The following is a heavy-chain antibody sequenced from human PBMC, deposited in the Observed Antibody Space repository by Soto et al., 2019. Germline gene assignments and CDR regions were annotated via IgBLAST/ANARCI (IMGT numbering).Heavy chain of an antibody. CDR1: GFTFSSFG. V-gene: IGHV3-30*18. D-gene: IGHD5-12*01. CDR2: ISYDGDNK. J-gene: IGHJ4*02. Sequence: QVQLVESGGGVVQPGRSLRRSCVASGFTFSSFGMHWVRQAPGEGLEWVAVISYDGDNKYYADSVKGRFTISRDNSKSTLYLHMNSLRAEDTAVYYCAKDRGYNYGYADYWGQGTLVTASA. CDR3: AKDRGYNYGYADY.